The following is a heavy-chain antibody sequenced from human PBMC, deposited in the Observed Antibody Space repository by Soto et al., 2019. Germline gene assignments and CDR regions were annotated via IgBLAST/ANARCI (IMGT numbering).Heavy chain of an antibody. Sequence: EVQLVESGGGLVQPGGSLRLSCAASGFTFSSYSMNWVRQAPGKGLEWVSYISSSSSTIYYAASVKGRFTISRDNAKNSLYLQMNSLRDEDTAVYYCARESSSYNWFDPWGQGTLVTVSS. J-gene: IGHJ5*02. D-gene: IGHD6-13*01. CDR3: ARESSSYNWFDP. CDR1: GFTFSSYS. CDR2: ISSSSSTI. V-gene: IGHV3-48*02.